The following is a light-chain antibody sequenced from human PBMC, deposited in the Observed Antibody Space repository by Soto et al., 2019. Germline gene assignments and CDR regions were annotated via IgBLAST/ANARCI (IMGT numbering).Light chain of an antibody. V-gene: IGLV2-14*01. J-gene: IGLJ1*01. CDR1: SSDIGTYNF. CDR2: DVG. Sequence: QSALTQPASVSGSPGQSITISCTGTSSDIGTYNFVSWYQVHPGRAPKLIIHDVGDRPSGVSTRFSGSKSGNTASLTISGLQPEDEADYYCSSYRSTTTVFGTGTKLTVL. CDR3: SSYRSTTTV.